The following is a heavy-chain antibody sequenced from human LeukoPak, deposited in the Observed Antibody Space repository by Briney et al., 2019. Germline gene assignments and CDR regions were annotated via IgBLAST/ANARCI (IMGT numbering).Heavy chain of an antibody. CDR3: AREGGTAMVFDY. CDR1: GFTFSSYW. Sequence: GGSLRLSCAASGFTFSSYWMSWVRQDRGRGLEGVANIKQDGSEKYYVDSVKGRFTISRDNAKNSLYLQMNSLRAEDTAVYYCAREGGTAMVFDYWGQGTLVTVSS. J-gene: IGHJ4*02. D-gene: IGHD5-18*01. V-gene: IGHV3-7*01. CDR2: IKQDGSEK.